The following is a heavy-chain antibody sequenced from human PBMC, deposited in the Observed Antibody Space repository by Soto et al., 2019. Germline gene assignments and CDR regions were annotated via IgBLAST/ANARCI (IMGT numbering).Heavy chain of an antibody. J-gene: IGHJ6*03. CDR3: ARGIRFRNYGRDYYYYMDV. D-gene: IGHD1-7*01. V-gene: IGHV1-8*01. CDR1: GYTFTSYD. CDR2: MNPNSGNT. Sequence: QVQLVQSGAEVKKPGASVKVSCKASGYTFTSYDINWVRQATGQGLEWMGWMNPNSGNTGYAQKFQGRVTMTRNTSISTAYMELSSLRSEDTAVYYCARGIRFRNYGRDYYYYMDVWGKGTTVTVSS.